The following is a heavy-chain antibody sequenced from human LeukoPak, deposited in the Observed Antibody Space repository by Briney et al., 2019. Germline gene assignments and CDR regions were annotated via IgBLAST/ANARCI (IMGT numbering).Heavy chain of an antibody. CDR3: ARMSWLRNGDY. Sequence: PSGTLSLTCAVSGGSISSSNWWSWVRQPPGKGLEWIGEIYHSGSTNYNPSLKSRVTISVDTSKNQFSLKLSSVTATDTAVYYCARMSWLRNGDYWGQGTLVTVSS. V-gene: IGHV4-4*02. CDR1: GGSISSSNW. D-gene: IGHD5-12*01. J-gene: IGHJ4*02. CDR2: IYHSGST.